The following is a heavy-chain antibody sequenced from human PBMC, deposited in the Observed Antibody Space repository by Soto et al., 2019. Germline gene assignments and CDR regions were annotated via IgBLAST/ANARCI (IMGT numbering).Heavy chain of an antibody. CDR3: ARDKGYYYYAMEV. CDR1: VFTFSSYE. Sequence: VGSLRLSCASSVFTFSSYEMNCVRHSPGKWLEWVAYISSSGSTIYYADSVKGRFTISRDNAKNSLYLQMNSLRAEDTAVYYCARDKGYYYYAMEVWGQGTTVTVSS. V-gene: IGHV3-48*03. J-gene: IGHJ6*01. CDR2: ISSSGSTI.